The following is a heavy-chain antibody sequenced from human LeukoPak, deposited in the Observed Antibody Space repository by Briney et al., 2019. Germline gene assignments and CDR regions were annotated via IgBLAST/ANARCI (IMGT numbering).Heavy chain of an antibody. CDR1: GGSISSYY. CDR3: AREGTFDI. CDR2: IYHSGST. J-gene: IGHJ3*02. Sequence: SETLTLTCTVSGGSISSYYWSWSRQPPGKGLEWIGYIYHSGSTSYNPSLKSRVTISVDTSKNQFSLKLSSVTAADTAVYYCAREGTFDIWGQGTMVTVSS. V-gene: IGHV4-59*01.